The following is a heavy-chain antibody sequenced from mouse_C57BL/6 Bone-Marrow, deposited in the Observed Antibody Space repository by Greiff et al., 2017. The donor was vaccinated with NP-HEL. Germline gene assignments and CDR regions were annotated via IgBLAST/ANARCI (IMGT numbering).Heavy chain of an antibody. CDR1: GYTFTSYW. V-gene: IGHV1-55*01. D-gene: IGHD1-1*01. CDR2: IYPGSGST. CDR3: ARDYYGSSFWFAY. Sequence: QVQLQQPGAELVKPGASVKMSCKASGYTFTSYWITWVKQRPGQGLEWIGDIYPGSGSTNYNEKFKSKATLTVDTSSSTAYMQLSSLTSEDSAVYNCARDYYGSSFWFAYWGKGTLVTVSA. J-gene: IGHJ3*01.